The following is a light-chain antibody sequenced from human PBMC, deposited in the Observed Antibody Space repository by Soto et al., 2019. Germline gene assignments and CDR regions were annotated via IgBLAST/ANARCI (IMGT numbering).Light chain of an antibody. Sequence: EIVMTQSPATLSVSPGDRATLSCRASQSVSSNLAWYQQKSGQAPGPLIYGPSPGTTAIPGRFSGSGYGTECILIISSLQSEDSEVYYWQQYKDWPSFGQGTKVEIE. CDR1: QSVSSN. V-gene: IGKV3-15*01. CDR2: GPS. CDR3: QQYKDWPS. J-gene: IGKJ1*01.